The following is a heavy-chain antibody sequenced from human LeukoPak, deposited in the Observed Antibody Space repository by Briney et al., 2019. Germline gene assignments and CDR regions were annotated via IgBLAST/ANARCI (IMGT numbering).Heavy chain of an antibody. CDR3: ARDYYGSGSYYCDY. Sequence: GGSLRLSCAASRFTVSSNYMSWVRQAPGKGLEWVSVIYSGGSTYYSDSVKGRFTSSRDNSKNTLYLQMNSLRAEDTAVYYCARDYYGSGSYYCDYWGQGTLVTVSS. CDR1: RFTVSSNY. J-gene: IGHJ4*02. CDR2: IYSGGST. D-gene: IGHD3-10*01. V-gene: IGHV3-66*01.